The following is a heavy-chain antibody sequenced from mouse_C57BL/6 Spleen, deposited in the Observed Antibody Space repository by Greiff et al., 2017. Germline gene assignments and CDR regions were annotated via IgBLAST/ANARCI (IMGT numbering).Heavy chain of an antibody. CDR2: ISPGDGDT. CDR1: GYAFRSSW. J-gene: IGHJ2*01. Sequence: VKLMESGPELVKPGASVKNSSKASGYAFRSSWMNWVKQRTGKGLEWSGRISPGDGDTNYNGKFKGKATLTADKSSSTAYMQLSSLTSEDSAVYFCARWYYGSGYYWRQCTTRTFSS. CDR3: ARWYYGSGYY. V-gene: IGHV1-82*01. D-gene: IGHD1-1*01.